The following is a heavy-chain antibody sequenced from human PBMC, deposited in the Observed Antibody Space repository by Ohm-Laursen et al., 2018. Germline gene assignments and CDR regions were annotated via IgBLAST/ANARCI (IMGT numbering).Heavy chain of an antibody. Sequence: TLSLTCTVSSGSISGYSWNWIRQSPGKGLEWIGHISYSGSTNYNPSLKSRVTILLDTSNNHFSLKLSPVTAADTAVYYCTRGLTSSMGRKVGGMDVWGQGTTVTVSS. CDR1: SGSISGYS. J-gene: IGHJ6*02. D-gene: IGHD3-10*01. CDR3: TRGLTSSMGRKVGGMDV. CDR2: ISYSGST. V-gene: IGHV4-59*01.